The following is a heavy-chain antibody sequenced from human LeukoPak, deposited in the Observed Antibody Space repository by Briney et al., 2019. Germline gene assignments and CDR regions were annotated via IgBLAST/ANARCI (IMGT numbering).Heavy chain of an antibody. D-gene: IGHD6-19*01. J-gene: IGHJ6*03. Sequence: SETLSLTCTVSGGSISSYYWSWIRQPPGKGLEWIGYIYYSGSTNYNPSLKSRTTISVDTSKNQFSLKLSSVTAADTAVYYCARTYSSGWYGEYYYYMDVWGKGTTVTISS. CDR3: ARTYSSGWYGEYYYYMDV. CDR1: GGSISSYY. V-gene: IGHV4-59*01. CDR2: IYYSGST.